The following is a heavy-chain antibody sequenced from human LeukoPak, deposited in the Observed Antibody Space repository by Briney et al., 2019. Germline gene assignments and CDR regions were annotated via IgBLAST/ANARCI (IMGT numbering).Heavy chain of an antibody. Sequence: SETLSLTCTVSGGSISSYYWGWIRQPPGKGLEWIGYIYYSGSTNYNPSLKSRVTISVDTSKNQFPLKLSSVTAADTAVYYCARGTRLGATGYGMDVWGQGTTVTVSS. CDR1: GGSISSYY. J-gene: IGHJ6*02. CDR2: IYYSGST. D-gene: IGHD1-26*01. V-gene: IGHV4-59*01. CDR3: ARGTRLGATGYGMDV.